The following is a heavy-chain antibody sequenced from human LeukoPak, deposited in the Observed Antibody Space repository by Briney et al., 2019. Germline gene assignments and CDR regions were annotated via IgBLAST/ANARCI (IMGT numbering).Heavy chain of an antibody. V-gene: IGHV1-18*01. CDR1: GYTFTSYG. CDR2: ISAYNGNT. Sequence: GASVKVSCKASGYTFTSYGISWVRQAPGQGLEWMGWISAYNGNTNYAQKLQGRVTMTTDTSTSTAYMELRSLRSDDTAVYYCAQRVGSSGYYADDAFDIWGQGTMVTVSS. J-gene: IGHJ3*02. CDR3: AQRVGSSGYYADDAFDI. D-gene: IGHD3-22*01.